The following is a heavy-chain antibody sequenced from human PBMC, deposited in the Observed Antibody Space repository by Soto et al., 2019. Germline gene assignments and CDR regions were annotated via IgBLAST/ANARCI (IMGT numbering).Heavy chain of an antibody. D-gene: IGHD6-13*01. CDR2: IHNSGNT. J-gene: IGHJ2*01. CDR3: ARTTALVTRASDIVL. CDR1: GASISSGDYY. Sequence: QVQLQESGPGLVKPSQTLSLTCTVSGASISSGDYYWSWLRQYPGKGLEWIGYIHNSGNTYYNPAVKSRVSRALDTSRNQFALHLYSVMAADTAVYYCARTTALVTRASDIVLWGRGSLVTISS. V-gene: IGHV4-31*03.